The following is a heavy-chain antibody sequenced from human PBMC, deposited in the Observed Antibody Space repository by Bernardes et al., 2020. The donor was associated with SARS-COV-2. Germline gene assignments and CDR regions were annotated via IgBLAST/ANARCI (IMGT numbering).Heavy chain of an antibody. CDR2: ISSAGHT. V-gene: IGHV3-23*01. CDR3: AKNSGSLLWLHQARPLDF. J-gene: IGHJ4*02. Sequence: LRLSCAASGFTFSSYWMTWVRQAPGKGLECVSAISSAGHTYYVDSVKGRFTISRDNSKNTLYMQMNSLRAEDTAVYYCAKNSGSLLWLHQARPLDFWGQGALVTVSS. CDR1: GFTFSSYW. D-gene: IGHD3-10*01.